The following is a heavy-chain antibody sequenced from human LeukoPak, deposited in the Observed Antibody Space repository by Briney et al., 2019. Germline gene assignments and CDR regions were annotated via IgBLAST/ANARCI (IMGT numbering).Heavy chain of an antibody. J-gene: IGHJ4*02. CDR1: GFTFSSYS. CDR2: ISSSSSYI. CDR3: ARVAHSYGYGGLDY. Sequence: GGSLRLSCAASGFTFSSYSMNWVRQAPGKGLEWVSSISSSSSYIYYADSVKGRFTISRDNAKNSLYLQMNSLRAEDTAVYYCARVAHSYGYGGLDYWGQGTLVTVSS. D-gene: IGHD5-18*01. V-gene: IGHV3-21*01.